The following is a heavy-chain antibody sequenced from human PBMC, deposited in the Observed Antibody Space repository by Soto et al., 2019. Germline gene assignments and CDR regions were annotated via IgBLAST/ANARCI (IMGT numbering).Heavy chain of an antibody. V-gene: IGHV1-69*13. CDR3: ARPDEGGYSSNHHYYYALDV. Sequence: SVKVSCKASGGTFRSYSISWVRQEHDQGLEWMGGIIPIFDITNYAQKFQGRVTITADESTSTAYMELSSLGSDDTAVYYCARPDEGGYSSNHHYYYALDVWGQGTTVTVSS. CDR1: GGTFRSYS. CDR2: IIPIFDIT. J-gene: IGHJ6*02. D-gene: IGHD3-22*01.